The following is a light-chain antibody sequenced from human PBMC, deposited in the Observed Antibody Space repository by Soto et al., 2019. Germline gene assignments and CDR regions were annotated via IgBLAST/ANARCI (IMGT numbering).Light chain of an antibody. CDR2: GAS. CDR1: QSISIN. V-gene: IGKV3D-15*01. CDR3: QQYNNWPRT. J-gene: IGKJ1*01. Sequence: IVLTQSPGTLSVSPWARVTLSCRASQSISINLAWYQHKPGQAPRLLIHGASTRATGVPARISGSGSGTEFTLTISSLQSEDFAVYYCQQYNNWPRTFGQGTKVDIK.